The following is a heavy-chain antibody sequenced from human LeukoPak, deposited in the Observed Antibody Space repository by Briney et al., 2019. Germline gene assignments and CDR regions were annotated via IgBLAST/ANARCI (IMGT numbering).Heavy chain of an antibody. CDR3: ARGTDSSGWLAY. V-gene: IGHV3-53*01. J-gene: IGHJ4*02. CDR2: LHPGGDS. CDR1: GFTVSSNY. Sequence: GGSLRLSCAASGFTVSSNYMSWVRQAPGKGLEWVSVLHPGGDSYYTDSVKGRFTISRDNSKNTVYLQMNFLRAEDTAIYYCARGTDSSGWLAYWGQGTLVTLSS. D-gene: IGHD6-19*01.